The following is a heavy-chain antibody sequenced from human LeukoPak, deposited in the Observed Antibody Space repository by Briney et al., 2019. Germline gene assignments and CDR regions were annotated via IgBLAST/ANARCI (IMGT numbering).Heavy chain of an antibody. CDR3: ASRRKYYYGSGSYIHFDY. CDR2: IIPIFGTA. J-gene: IGHJ4*02. V-gene: IGHV1-69*01. Sequence: GSSVKVSCKASGGTFSSYAISWVRQAPGQGLEWMGGIIPIFGTANYAQKFQGRVTITADESTSTAYMELSSLRSEDTAVYYCASRRKYYYGSGSYIHFDYWGQGTLVTVSS. CDR1: GGTFSSYA. D-gene: IGHD3-10*01.